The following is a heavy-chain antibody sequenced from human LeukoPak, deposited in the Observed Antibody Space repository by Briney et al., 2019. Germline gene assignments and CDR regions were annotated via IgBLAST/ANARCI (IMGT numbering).Heavy chain of an antibody. CDR1: GLTFSSYD. V-gene: IGHV3-23*01. D-gene: IGHD4-17*01. CDR3: AKDARTSVLC. Sequence: PGRSLTLSCAASGLTFSSYDMSWVRHAPGKGREWVAAIRPIGGSTYYADSVKGRFTIPRDNAKNTRYLQRTSLRVDGTAVYYCAKDARTSVLCWGQGTLVTVSS. J-gene: IGHJ4*02. CDR2: IRPIGGST.